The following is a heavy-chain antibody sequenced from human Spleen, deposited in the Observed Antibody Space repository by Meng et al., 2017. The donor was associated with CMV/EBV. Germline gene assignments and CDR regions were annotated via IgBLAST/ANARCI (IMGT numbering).Heavy chain of an antibody. CDR1: GGSVSSGSYY. J-gene: IGHJ4*02. Sequence: SETLSLTCTVSGGSVSSGSYYWSWIRQPPGKGLEWIGYIYYSGSTNYNPSLKSRVTISVDTSKNQFSLKLSSVTAADTAVYYCARGSDYHDRSGYRPPVFDHWGQGTLVTVSS. V-gene: IGHV4-61*01. CDR2: IYYSGST. D-gene: IGHD3-22*01. CDR3: ARGSDYHDRSGYRPPVFDH.